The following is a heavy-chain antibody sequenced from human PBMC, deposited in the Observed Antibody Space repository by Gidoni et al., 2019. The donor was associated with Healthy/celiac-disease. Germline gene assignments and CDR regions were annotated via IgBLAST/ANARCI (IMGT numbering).Heavy chain of an antibody. D-gene: IGHD1-26*01. Sequence: EVQLLESGGGLVQPGGSLRLSGAASGCTVSSYAMRWVRPAPGKGLEWVSAISGSGGRTYYADSVKGRFTISRDNSKNTLYLQMTSLRAEDTAVYYCAKRAFGVGATTHFDYWGQGTLVTVSS. J-gene: IGHJ4*02. CDR3: AKRAFGVGATTHFDY. V-gene: IGHV3-23*01. CDR2: ISGSGGRT. CDR1: GCTVSSYA.